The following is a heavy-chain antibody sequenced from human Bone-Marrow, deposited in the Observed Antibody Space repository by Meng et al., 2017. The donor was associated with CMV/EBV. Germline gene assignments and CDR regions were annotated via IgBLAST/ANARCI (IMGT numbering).Heavy chain of an antibody. Sequence: ASVKVSCKASGYTFTGYYMHWVRQAPGQGLEWMGWINPNSGGTNYAQKFQGRVTMTRGTSISTAYMELSRLRSDDTAVYFCARYGGYYDFWSGYGGYHYGMDVWGQGTTVTVSS. CDR2: INPNSGGT. CDR1: GYTFTGYY. J-gene: IGHJ6*02. V-gene: IGHV1-2*02. CDR3: ARYGGYYDFWSGYGGYHYGMDV. D-gene: IGHD3-3*01.